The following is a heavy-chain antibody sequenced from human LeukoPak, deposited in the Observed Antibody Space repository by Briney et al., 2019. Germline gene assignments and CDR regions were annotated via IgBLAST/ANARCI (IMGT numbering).Heavy chain of an antibody. D-gene: IGHD4-17*01. Sequence: PSETLSLTCTVSGGSISSYYWSWIRQPPGKELEWIGYIYYSGSTNYNPSLKSRVTISVDTSKNQFSLKLSSVTAADTAVYYCARYGETYFDYWGQGTLVTVSS. CDR3: ARYGETYFDY. CDR1: GGSISSYY. V-gene: IGHV4-59*08. J-gene: IGHJ4*02. CDR2: IYYSGST.